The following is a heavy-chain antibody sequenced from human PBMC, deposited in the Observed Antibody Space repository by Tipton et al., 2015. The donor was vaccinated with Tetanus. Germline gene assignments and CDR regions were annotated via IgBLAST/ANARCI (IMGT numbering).Heavy chain of an antibody. Sequence: VQLVQSGAEVKKPGASVKVSCKASGYTFTSYGISWVRQAPGQGLEWMGWISAYNSNTNYAQKLQGRVTMTTDTSTSTAYMELRSLRSDDTAVYYCARTLRSYYYYYGMDVWGQGTTVTVSS. CDR2: ISAYNSNT. V-gene: IGHV1-18*01. CDR3: ARTLRSYYYYYGMDV. D-gene: IGHD2-15*01. CDR1: GYTFTSYG. J-gene: IGHJ6*02.